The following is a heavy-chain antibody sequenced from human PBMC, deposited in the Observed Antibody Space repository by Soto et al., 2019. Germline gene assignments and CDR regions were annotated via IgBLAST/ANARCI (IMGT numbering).Heavy chain of an antibody. CDR2: INPATGAA. J-gene: IGHJ3*02. Sequence: QLHLVQSGAVVKKPGASVTVSCSASGYPVTAYYMHWVRQAPGRGLEWMGGINPATGAANYTQTFQGRVTMTRDTATSTVFMELSGLTSEDPAVFYCARGGGVGVAGSAAFDMWGQGTLVTVSS. CDR3: ARGGGVGVAGSAAFDM. D-gene: IGHD3-3*01. CDR1: GYPVTAYY. V-gene: IGHV1-2*02.